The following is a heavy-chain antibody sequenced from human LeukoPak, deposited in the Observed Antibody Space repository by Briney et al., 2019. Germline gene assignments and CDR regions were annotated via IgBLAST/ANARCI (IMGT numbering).Heavy chain of an antibody. CDR3: ARTYYYDSSGYYDY. CDR2: IRYSGSS. Sequence: SETLSLTCTVFGGSISTYYWSWIRQPPGKGLEWIGYIRYSGSSNYNPSLKSRLTISVDTSKNQFSLKLSSVTAADTAAYYCARTYYYDSSGYYDYWGQGTLVTVSS. V-gene: IGHV4-59*01. J-gene: IGHJ4*02. D-gene: IGHD3-22*01. CDR1: GGSISTYY.